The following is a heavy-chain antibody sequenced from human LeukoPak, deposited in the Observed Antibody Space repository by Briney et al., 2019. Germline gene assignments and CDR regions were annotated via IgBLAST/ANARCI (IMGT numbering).Heavy chain of an antibody. Sequence: PSETLSLTCAVYGGSFSGYYWSWIRQPPGKGLEWIGEINHSGSTNYNPSLKSRVTISVDTSKNQFSLKLSSVTAADTGIYYCARGEKWDLHAFDIWGQGTPVTVSS. CDR2: INHSGST. D-gene: IGHD1-26*01. V-gene: IGHV4-34*01. J-gene: IGHJ3*02. CDR1: GGSFSGYY. CDR3: ARGEKWDLHAFDI.